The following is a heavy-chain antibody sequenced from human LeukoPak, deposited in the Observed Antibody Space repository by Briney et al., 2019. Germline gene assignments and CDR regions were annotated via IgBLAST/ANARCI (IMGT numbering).Heavy chain of an antibody. D-gene: IGHD3-10*01. V-gene: IGHV3-21*01. Sequence: GGSLRLSCAASGFTFSSYSMNWVRQAPGKGLEWVSSISSSSSYIYYADSVKGRFTISRDNAKNSLYLQMNSLRAEDTAVYYCATLWFGEFLSYYYYMDVWGKGTTVTISS. CDR1: GFTFSSYS. CDR3: ATLWFGEFLSYYYYMDV. CDR2: ISSSSSYI. J-gene: IGHJ6*03.